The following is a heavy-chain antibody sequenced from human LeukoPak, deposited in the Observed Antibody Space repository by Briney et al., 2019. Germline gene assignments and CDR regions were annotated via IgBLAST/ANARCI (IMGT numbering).Heavy chain of an antibody. D-gene: IGHD3-16*01. CDR3: TPYDVAYYMDV. CDR1: GGSFSGYY. CDR2: INHSGST. V-gene: IGHV4-34*01. J-gene: IGHJ6*03. Sequence: MTSETLSLTCAVYGGSFSGYYWSWVRQPPGKGLEWIGEINHSGSTNYNPSLKSRVTISLDTSKNQFSLKLSSVTAADTAVYYCTPYDVAYYMDVWGKGTTVTVSS.